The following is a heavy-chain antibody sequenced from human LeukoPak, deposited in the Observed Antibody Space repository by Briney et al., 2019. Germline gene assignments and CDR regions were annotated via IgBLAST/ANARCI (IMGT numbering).Heavy chain of an antibody. CDR3: ARGSYCSSTTCGNFDY. Sequence: PGGSLRVSCAASGFTFSSYWMHWVRQAPGKGLVWVSRIDSDGSSTSYADSVKGRFTISRDNAKNTLYLQMNSLSAEDTAVYYCARGSYCSSTTCGNFDYWGQGTLVTVSS. CDR2: IDSDGSST. J-gene: IGHJ4*02. CDR1: GFTFSSYW. D-gene: IGHD2-2*01. V-gene: IGHV3-74*01.